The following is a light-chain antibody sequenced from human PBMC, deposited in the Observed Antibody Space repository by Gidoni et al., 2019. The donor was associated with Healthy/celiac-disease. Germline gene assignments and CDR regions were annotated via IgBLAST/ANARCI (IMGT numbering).Light chain of an antibody. J-gene: IGLJ2*01. CDR1: KLGDKY. CDR2: QDS. Sequence: SYELTPPPSVSVSPGQTASITCSGDKLGDKYACWYQQKPGQSPVLGIYQDSKRPSGIPERFSGSNSGNTATLTISGTQAMDEADYYCQAWDSSFVVFGGGTKLTVL. V-gene: IGLV3-1*01. CDR3: QAWDSSFVV.